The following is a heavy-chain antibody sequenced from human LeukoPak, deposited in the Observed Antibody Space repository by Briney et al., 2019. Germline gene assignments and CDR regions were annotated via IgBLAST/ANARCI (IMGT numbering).Heavy chain of an antibody. CDR2: ISYDGSNK. J-gene: IGHJ4*02. D-gene: IGHD3-22*01. V-gene: IGHV3-30*18. CDR3: AKRGSGYYIDY. Sequence: GGSLRPSCAASGFTFSSYGMHWVRQAPGKGLEWVAIISYDGSNKYYTDSVRGRFTISRDNSKNTLHLQMNSLRAEDTAVYFCAKRGSGYYIDYWGQGTLVTVSS. CDR1: GFTFSSYG.